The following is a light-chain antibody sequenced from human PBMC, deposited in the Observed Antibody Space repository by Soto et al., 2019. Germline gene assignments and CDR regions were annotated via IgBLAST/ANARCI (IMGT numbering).Light chain of an antibody. V-gene: IGKV1-39*01. J-gene: IGKJ1*01. CDR3: QQSYSSP. Sequence: DTQMTQSPSSLSASVGDRVIMTCRASQHIYNYLNWYQHKSGEAPKLLITGASSLQKGVPSRFSGSGSGTDFTLTITNLQPEDFATYYCQQSYSSPFGQGTKV. CDR1: QHIYNY. CDR2: GAS.